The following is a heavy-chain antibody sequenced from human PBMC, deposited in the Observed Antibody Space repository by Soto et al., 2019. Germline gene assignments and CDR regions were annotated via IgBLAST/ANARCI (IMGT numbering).Heavy chain of an antibody. V-gene: IGHV3-30-3*01. Sequence: QVQLVESGGGVVQPGRSLRLSCAASGFTFSSYAMHWVRQAPGKGLEWVAVISYDGSNKYYADSVKGRFTISRDNSKNTLYLQMNSQRAEDTAVYYCARPLWRDDDNWGYFDLWGRGTPVTVSS. D-gene: IGHD1-1*01. CDR2: ISYDGSNK. CDR3: ARPLWRDDDNWGYFDL. J-gene: IGHJ2*01. CDR1: GFTFSSYA.